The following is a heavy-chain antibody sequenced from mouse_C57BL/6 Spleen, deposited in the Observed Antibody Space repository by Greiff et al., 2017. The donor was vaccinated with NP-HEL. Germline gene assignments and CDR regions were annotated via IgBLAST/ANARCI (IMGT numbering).Heavy chain of an antibody. D-gene: IGHD2-10*02. CDR2: IDPENGDT. CDR3: TRGSEYRTGAMDY. CDR1: GFNIKDDY. Sequence: EVQLKESGAELVRPGASVKLSCTASGFNIKDDYMHWVKQRPEQGLEWIGWIDPENGDTEYASKFQGKATITADTSSNTAYLQLSSLTSEDTAVYYWTRGSEYRTGAMDYWGQGTSVTVSS. J-gene: IGHJ4*01. V-gene: IGHV14-4*01.